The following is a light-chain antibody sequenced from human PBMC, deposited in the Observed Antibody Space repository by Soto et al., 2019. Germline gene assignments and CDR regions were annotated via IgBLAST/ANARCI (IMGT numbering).Light chain of an antibody. J-gene: IGLJ3*02. Sequence: QFVLTQPPSASGTPGQRVTISCSGSSSNIGSNAVSWYQHFPGTAPKVLIYSDDQRPSGVPDRFSGSKSGTSASLAISGLQAEDEADYFCAAWGDSLNTWVFGGGTKVTVL. CDR3: AAWGDSLNTWV. CDR1: SSNIGSNA. CDR2: SDD. V-gene: IGLV1-44*01.